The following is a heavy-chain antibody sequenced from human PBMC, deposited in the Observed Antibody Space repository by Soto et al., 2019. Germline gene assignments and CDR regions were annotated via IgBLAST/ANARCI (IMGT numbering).Heavy chain of an antibody. CDR2: ISYDGSNK. D-gene: IGHD3-3*01. J-gene: IGHJ5*02. CDR1: GFTFSSYA. Sequence: GGSLRLSCAASGFTFSSYAMHWVRQAPGKGLEWVAVISYDGSNKYYADSVKGRFTISRDNSKNTLYLQMNSLRAEDTAVYYCARDLSDFWSGYFGNWFDPWGQGTLVTVSS. V-gene: IGHV3-30-3*01. CDR3: ARDLSDFWSGYFGNWFDP.